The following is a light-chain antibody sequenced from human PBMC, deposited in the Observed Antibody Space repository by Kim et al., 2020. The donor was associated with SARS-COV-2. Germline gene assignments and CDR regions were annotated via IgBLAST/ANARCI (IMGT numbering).Light chain of an antibody. CDR3: AAWDDSLHAWV. V-gene: IGLV1-44*01. CDR2: IDR. Sequence: GQGVSISCTWSSSNVKYNHVNWFQQFPGPAPKLLLSIDRERPSGVPDRFSGAKSGTSASLVISRLQSEDDGDYYCAAWDDSLHAWVFGGGTKVTVL. CDR1: SSNVKYNH. J-gene: IGLJ3*02.